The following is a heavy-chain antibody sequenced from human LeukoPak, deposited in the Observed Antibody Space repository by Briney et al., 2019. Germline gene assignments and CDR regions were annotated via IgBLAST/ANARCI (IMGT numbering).Heavy chain of an antibody. J-gene: IGHJ4*02. CDR2: IYPGDSDT. CDR1: GYTFTNYW. V-gene: IGHV5-51*01. Sequence: GESLKISCKASGYTFTNYWIGWVRQMPGKGLEWMGIIYPGDSDTRYSPSFEGQVIITVDKSISTAYLQWNSLKASDTAMYFCARNQRDRSGYYDYWGQGTLVTVSS. D-gene: IGHD3-22*01. CDR3: ARNQRDRSGYYDY.